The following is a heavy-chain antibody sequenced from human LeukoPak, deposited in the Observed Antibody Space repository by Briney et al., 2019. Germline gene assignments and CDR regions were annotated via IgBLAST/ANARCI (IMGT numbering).Heavy chain of an antibody. Sequence: PGGSLRLSCAASGFTFSRYAMSWVRQASGKGLEGVSAISGSGGSTYYADSVKGRFTISRDNSKNTLYLQINSLRAEDTAVYYCATGGISFVTYRGQGTLVTVSS. CDR2: ISGSGGST. CDR3: ATGGISFVTY. J-gene: IGHJ4*02. V-gene: IGHV3-23*01. D-gene: IGHD3-16*01. CDR1: GFTFSRYA.